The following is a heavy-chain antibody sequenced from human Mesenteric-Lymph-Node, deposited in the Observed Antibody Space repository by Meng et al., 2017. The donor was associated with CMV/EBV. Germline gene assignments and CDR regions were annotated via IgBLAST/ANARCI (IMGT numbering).Heavy chain of an antibody. V-gene: IGHV3-7*01. CDR3: ARDAPVITPDHDAFDI. CDR1: GFIFSRYW. D-gene: IGHD4-23*01. Sequence: GESLKISCAASGFIFSRYWMTWVRQAPGKGLEWVASIKEDGEKKYYVDSVKGRFTVSRDDAKNSLYLQMNSLRAEDTAVYYCARDAPVITPDHDAFDIWGQGTTVTVSS. CDR2: IKEDGEKK. J-gene: IGHJ3*02.